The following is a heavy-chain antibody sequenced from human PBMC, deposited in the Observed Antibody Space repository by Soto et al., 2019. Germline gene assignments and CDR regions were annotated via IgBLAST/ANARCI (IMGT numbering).Heavy chain of an antibody. D-gene: IGHD1-26*01. CDR2: IIPIFGTA. V-gene: IGHV1-69*06. CDR1: GGTFSSYA. CDR3: ARGGLVGATRYFDY. Sequence: QVQLVQSGAEVKKPGSSVKVSCKASGGTFSSYAISWVRQAPGQGLEWMGGIIPIFGTANYAQKFQGRVTITADKSTSTADMERSSLRAEDTAVYYWARGGLVGATRYFDYWGQGTLVTVSS. J-gene: IGHJ4*02.